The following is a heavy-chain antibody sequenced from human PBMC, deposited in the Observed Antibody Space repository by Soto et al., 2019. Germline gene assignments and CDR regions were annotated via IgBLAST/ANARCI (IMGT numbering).Heavy chain of an antibody. CDR1: GFSFDDYA. J-gene: IGHJ4*02. V-gene: IGHV3-9*01. CDR2: IGWRSFTL. D-gene: IGHD2-21*01. CDR3: AKDRLASSRGRFDV. Sequence: EVKLVESGGGWVQPGRSLRLSCAASGFSFDDYAMHWARQLPGKGLEWVAGIGWRSFTLGYANSVKGRFTISRDNAQNFLYLQMDDLRAEDSALYFCAKDRLASSRGRFDVWGQGTLVTVSS.